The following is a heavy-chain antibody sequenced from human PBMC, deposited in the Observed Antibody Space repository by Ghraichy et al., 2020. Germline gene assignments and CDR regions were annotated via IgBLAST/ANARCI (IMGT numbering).Heavy chain of an antibody. J-gene: IGHJ6*02. CDR3: ARGYHYYGSGSYYNRRPVPYYYGMDV. V-gene: IGHV4-34*01. CDR1: GGSFSGYY. Sequence: SETLSLTCAVYGGSFSGYYWSWIRQPPGKGLEWIGEINHSESTNYNPSLKSRVTISVDTSKTQFSLKLSSVTAADTAVYYCARGYHYYGSGSYYNRRPVPYYYGMDVWGQGTTVTVSS. D-gene: IGHD3-10*01. CDR2: INHSEST.